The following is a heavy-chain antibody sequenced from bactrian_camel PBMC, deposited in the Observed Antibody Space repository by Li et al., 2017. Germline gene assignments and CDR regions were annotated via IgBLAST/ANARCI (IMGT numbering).Heavy chain of an antibody. CDR1: GFTTSDHC. CDR2: INWVGSI. V-gene: IGHV3S53*01. J-gene: IGHJ4*01. CDR3: AASTRWLCGGRENAYDY. Sequence: HVQLVEPGGGSVQAGGSLRLSCAVSGFTTSDHCMAWFRQAPGPQREEVAHINWVGSIDYADAVKGRFTISRDNLKNTLYLQMNSLKPEDTNTYYCAASTRWLCGGRENAYDYWGQGTQVTVS. D-gene: IGHD1*01.